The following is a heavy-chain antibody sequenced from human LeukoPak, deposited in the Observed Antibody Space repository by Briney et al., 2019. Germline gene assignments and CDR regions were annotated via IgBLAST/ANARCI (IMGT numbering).Heavy chain of an antibody. CDR2: IYHSGST. CDR3: ARHSFISYGPYFDY. Sequence: SETLSLTCAVSGYSISSGYYWGWIRQPPGKGLEWIGSIYHSGSTYYNPSLKSRVTISVDTSKNQFSLKLSSVTVADTAVYYCARHSFISYGPYFDYWGQGTLVTVSS. D-gene: IGHD4-17*01. CDR1: GYSISSGYY. J-gene: IGHJ4*02. V-gene: IGHV4-38-2*01.